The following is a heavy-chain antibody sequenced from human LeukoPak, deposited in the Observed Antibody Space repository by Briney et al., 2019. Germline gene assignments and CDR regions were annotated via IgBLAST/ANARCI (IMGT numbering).Heavy chain of an antibody. J-gene: IGHJ6*03. Sequence: GGSLRLSCAASGFTFSSYWMSWVRQAPGKGLEWVANIKQDGSEKYYVDSVKGRFTISRDNAKNSLYLQMNSLRAEDTAVYYCARARTSSRKVYYYYMDVWGKGTTVTVSS. D-gene: IGHD6-13*01. CDR3: ARARTSSRKVYYYYMDV. V-gene: IGHV3-7*01. CDR1: GFTFSSYW. CDR2: IKQDGSEK.